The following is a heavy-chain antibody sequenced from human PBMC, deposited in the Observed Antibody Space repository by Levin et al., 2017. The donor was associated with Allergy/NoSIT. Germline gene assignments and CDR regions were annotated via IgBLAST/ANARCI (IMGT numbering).Heavy chain of an antibody. CDR3: ARDGALTIFGVVEEHNWFDP. Sequence: PLASVKVSCKASGYTFTSYGISWVRQAPGQGLEWMGWISAYNGNTNYAQKLQGRVTMTTDTSTSTAYMELRSLRSDDTAVYYCARDGALTIFGVVEEHNWFDPWGQGTLVTVSS. CDR1: GYTFTSYG. V-gene: IGHV1-18*01. J-gene: IGHJ5*02. CDR2: ISAYNGNT. D-gene: IGHD3-3*01.